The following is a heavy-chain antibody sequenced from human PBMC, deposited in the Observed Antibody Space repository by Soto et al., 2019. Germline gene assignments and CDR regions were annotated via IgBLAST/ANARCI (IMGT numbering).Heavy chain of an antibody. Sequence: GGSLRLSCGTSGFMFEDYAMHWVRQAPGEGLEWVSGINWNGVNKGYADSVLGRFTISRDNAKKSLYLEMNYLRPEDTALYFCAQDADSLGELWGYFQNWGQGTPVTVSS. J-gene: IGHJ1*01. V-gene: IGHV3-9*01. CDR3: AQDADSLGELWGYFQN. CDR2: INWNGVNK. CDR1: GFMFEDYA. D-gene: IGHD3-16*01.